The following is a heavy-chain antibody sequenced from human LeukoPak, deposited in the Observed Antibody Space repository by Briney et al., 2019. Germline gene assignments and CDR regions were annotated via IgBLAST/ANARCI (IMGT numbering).Heavy chain of an antibody. V-gene: IGHV3-23*01. CDR3: AKDDYGGTAFDY. D-gene: IGHD4-23*01. J-gene: IGHJ4*02. CDR1: GFTFSSYA. CDR2: ISGGGGST. Sequence: GGSLRLSCAASGFTFSSYAMSWVRQAPGKGLEWVSAISGGGGSTYYADSVKGRFTISRDNSKNTLYLQMNSLRAEDTAVYYCAKDDYGGTAFDYWGQGTLVTVSS.